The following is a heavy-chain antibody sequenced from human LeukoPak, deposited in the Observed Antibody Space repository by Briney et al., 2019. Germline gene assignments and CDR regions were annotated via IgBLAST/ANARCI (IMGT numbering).Heavy chain of an antibody. J-gene: IGHJ4*02. CDR3: ARYKYYYDSSGYIDY. Sequence: SETLSLTCAVSGGSISSSNWWSWVRQPPGKGLEWIGEIYHSGSTNYNPSLKSRVTISVDTSKNQFSLKLSSVTAADTAVYYCARYKYYYDSSGYIDYWGQGTLVTVSS. D-gene: IGHD3-22*01. CDR2: IYHSGST. CDR1: GGSISSSNW. V-gene: IGHV4-4*02.